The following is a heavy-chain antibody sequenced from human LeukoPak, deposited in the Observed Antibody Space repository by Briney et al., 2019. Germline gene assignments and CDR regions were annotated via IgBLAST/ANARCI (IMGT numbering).Heavy chain of an antibody. CDR1: GGSISSSTYY. CDR2: ISYTGST. D-gene: IGHD1-26*01. J-gene: IGHJ6*03. CDR3: ARRTYSGSYPYYYYYMDV. Sequence: SETLSLTCAVSGGSISSSTYYWGWIRQPPGEGPEYVGSISYTGSTYYNPSLKSRVTISVDTSKNQFSLRLSSVTAADTAVYYCARRTYSGSYPYYYYYMDVWGKGTTVTVSS. V-gene: IGHV4-39*01.